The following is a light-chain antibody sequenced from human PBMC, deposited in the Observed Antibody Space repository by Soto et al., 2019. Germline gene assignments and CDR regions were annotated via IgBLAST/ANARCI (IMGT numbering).Light chain of an antibody. CDR1: SSNIGSNT. CDR3: AAWDDSLNGYV. Sequence: QSALTQPPSASGTPGQRVTISCSGSSSNIGSNTVNWYQQLPGTAPKLLIYSNNQRPSGVPDRFSGSKSGTSASLAIIGFQSEDEADYYCAAWDDSLNGYVFGTGTKVTVL. V-gene: IGLV1-44*01. J-gene: IGLJ1*01. CDR2: SNN.